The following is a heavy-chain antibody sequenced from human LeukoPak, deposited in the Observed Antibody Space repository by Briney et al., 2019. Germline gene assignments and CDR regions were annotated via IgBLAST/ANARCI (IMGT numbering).Heavy chain of an antibody. Sequence: SETLSLTCTVSGGSISSYYWSWIRQPPGKGLEWIGYIYYSGSTNYNPSLKSRVTISVDTSKNQFSLKLSSVTAADTAVYYRARSYPGMAYAFDIWGQGTMVTVSS. V-gene: IGHV4-59*01. CDR2: IYYSGST. D-gene: IGHD5-24*01. J-gene: IGHJ3*02. CDR3: ARSYPGMAYAFDI. CDR1: GGSISSYY.